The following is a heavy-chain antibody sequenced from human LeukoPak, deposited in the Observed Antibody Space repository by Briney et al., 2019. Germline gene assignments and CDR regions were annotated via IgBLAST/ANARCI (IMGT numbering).Heavy chain of an antibody. V-gene: IGHV4-4*07. CDR3: VRGHITYGGILQE. Sequence: SETLSLTCTVSGGSIHSYWSWIRQPAGKGLEWIGRISGSGTITYNPALQSRLTISIDTSKNQFSLKLRSVTAADTAIYYCVRGHITYGGILQEWGQGALVTVSS. J-gene: IGHJ4*02. CDR2: ISGSGTI. D-gene: IGHD3-16*01. CDR1: GGSIHSY.